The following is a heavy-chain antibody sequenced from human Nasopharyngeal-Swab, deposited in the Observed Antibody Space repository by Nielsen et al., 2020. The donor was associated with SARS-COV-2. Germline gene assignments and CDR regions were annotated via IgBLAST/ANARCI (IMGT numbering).Heavy chain of an antibody. CDR3: ARDRGSGYYEVQWDY. CDR1: GGSVSSGSYY. CDR2: IYYSGST. D-gene: IGHD3-22*01. V-gene: IGHV4-61*01. J-gene: IGHJ4*02. Sequence: SETLSLTCTVSGGSVSSGSYYWSWIRQPPGKGLEWIGYIYYSGSTNYNPSLKSRVTISVDTSKNQFSLKLSSVTAADTAVYYCARDRGSGYYEVQWDYWGQGTLVTVSS.